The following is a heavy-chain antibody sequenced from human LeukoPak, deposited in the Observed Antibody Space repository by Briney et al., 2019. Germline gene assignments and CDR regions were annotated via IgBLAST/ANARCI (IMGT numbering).Heavy chain of an antibody. V-gene: IGHV4-4*07. CDR1: GGSFSSYY. D-gene: IGHD6-13*01. J-gene: IGHJ5*02. Sequence: PSETLSLTCAVYGGSFSSYYWSWIRQPAGKGLEWIGRIYTSGSTNYNPSLKSRVTMSVDTSKNQFSLKLSSVTAADTAVYYCARDPAAGTSWFDPWGQGTLVTVSS. CDR3: ARDPAAGTSWFDP. CDR2: IYTSGST.